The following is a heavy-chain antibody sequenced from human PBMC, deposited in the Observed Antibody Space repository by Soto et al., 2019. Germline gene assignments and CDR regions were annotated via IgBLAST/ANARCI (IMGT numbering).Heavy chain of an antibody. V-gene: IGHV3-21*03. CDR3: ARDFDSSGYYGPVGAFDI. CDR1: RFTFSSYT. J-gene: IGHJ3*02. Sequence: LRLSCSASRFTFSSYTMNWVRQAPGKGLEWVSSISSSTTYIYYADSVKGRFTISRDNAKNSLYLQVNSLRAEDTAVYYCARDFDSSGYYGPVGAFDIWGQGTMVTVSS. D-gene: IGHD3-22*01. CDR2: ISSSTTYI.